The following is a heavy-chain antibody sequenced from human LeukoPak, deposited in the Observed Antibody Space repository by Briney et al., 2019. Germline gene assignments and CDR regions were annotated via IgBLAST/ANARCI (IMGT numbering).Heavy chain of an antibody. CDR1: GASISTYY. J-gene: IGHJ6*03. CDR2: IAPSGSA. V-gene: IGHV4-4*09. Sequence: SETLSLTCTASGASISTYYWSWIRQPPGEGLEWIAYIAPSGSAVYNPSLNSRLTVSVDTSKNRFSLKLNSVTAADTAVYYCARHLATTVTRGYSCHSMDVWGKGTTVSVSS. D-gene: IGHD4-17*01. CDR3: ARHLATTVTRGYSCHSMDV.